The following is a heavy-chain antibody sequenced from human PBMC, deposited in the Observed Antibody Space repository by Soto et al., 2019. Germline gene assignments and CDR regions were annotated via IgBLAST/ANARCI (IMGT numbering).Heavy chain of an antibody. D-gene: IGHD3-16*01. CDR2: IYATGTT. Sequence: PSETLSLTCTVSGASISGFYWSWIRKSAGKGLEWIGRIYATGTTAYNPSLKSRVMMSVDTSKKQFSLKLRSVTAADTAVDYCVGDVTKTLRDGFDPWGQGISVTVSS. V-gene: IGHV4-4*07. J-gene: IGHJ5*02. CDR1: GASISGFY. CDR3: VGDVTKTLRDGFDP.